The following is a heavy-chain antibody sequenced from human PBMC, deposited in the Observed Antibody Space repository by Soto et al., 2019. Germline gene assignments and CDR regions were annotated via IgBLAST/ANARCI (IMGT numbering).Heavy chain of an antibody. CDR3: ASARGYSYGYGPGY. D-gene: IGHD5-18*01. Sequence: SVKISCKASGGTFSSYAISWVRQAPGQGLEWMGGIIPIFGTANYAQKFQGRVTITADKSTSTAYMELSSLRSEDTAVYYCASARGYSYGYGPGYWGQGTLVTVPQ. CDR2: IIPIFGTA. J-gene: IGHJ4*02. V-gene: IGHV1-69*06. CDR1: GGTFSSYA.